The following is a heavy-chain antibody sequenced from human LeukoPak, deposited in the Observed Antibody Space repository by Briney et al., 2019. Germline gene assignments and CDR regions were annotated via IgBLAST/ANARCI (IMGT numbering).Heavy chain of an antibody. CDR2: IHNSGST. V-gene: IGHV4-4*07. D-gene: IGHD5-18*01. J-gene: IGHJ2*01. CDR1: GGSISSYY. Sequence: SETLSLTYTVSGGSISSYYWTWIRQPAGKGLEWNGRIHNSGSTTYNPSLKSRVTLSVDTSKSQFSLKLSSVTAADTAVYYCARVRAMADLHWNFDLWGRGTLVTVSS. CDR3: ARVRAMADLHWNFDL.